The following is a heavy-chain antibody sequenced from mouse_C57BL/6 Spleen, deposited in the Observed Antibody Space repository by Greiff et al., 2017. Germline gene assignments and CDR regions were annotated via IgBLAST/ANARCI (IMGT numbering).Heavy chain of an antibody. CDR2: ISSGGSYT. CDR1: GFTFSSYG. CDR3: ARIHYGSRGWYFDV. V-gene: IGHV5-6*01. D-gene: IGHD1-1*01. J-gene: IGHJ1*03. Sequence: EVHLVESGGDLVKPGGSLKLSCAASGFTFSSYGMSWVRQTPDKRLEWVATISSGGSYTYYPDSVKGRFTISRDNAKNTLYLQMSSLKSEDTAMYYCARIHYGSRGWYFDVWGTGTTVTVSS.